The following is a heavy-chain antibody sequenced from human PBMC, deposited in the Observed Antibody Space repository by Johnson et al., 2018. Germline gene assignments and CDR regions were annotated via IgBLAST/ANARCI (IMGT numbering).Heavy chain of an antibody. CDR1: GFMFSRYG. Sequence: VQLVESGGGLAQPGGSLRLSCAASGFMFSRYGLHWVRQAPGQGLEYVSAISGNGAITYYADSVKGRFTISRDNSKNTLFLQMGSLRVEDTALYYCTSDAFDIWGPGTMVTVSS. CDR3: TSDAFDI. J-gene: IGHJ3*02. CDR2: ISGNGAIT. V-gene: IGHV3-64*07.